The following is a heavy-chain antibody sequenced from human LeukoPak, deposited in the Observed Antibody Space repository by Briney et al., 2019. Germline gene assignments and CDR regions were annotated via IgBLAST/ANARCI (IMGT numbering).Heavy chain of an antibody. Sequence: SETLSLTCAVYGGSFSGYYWSWIRQPPGKGLEWIGEINHSGSANYNPSLKSRVTISVDTSKNQFSLKLSSVTAADTAVYYCARTARYYYGSGRSNWFDPWGQGTLVTVSS. CDR3: ARTARYYYGSGRSNWFDP. V-gene: IGHV4-34*01. CDR2: INHSGSA. J-gene: IGHJ5*02. D-gene: IGHD3-10*01. CDR1: GGSFSGYY.